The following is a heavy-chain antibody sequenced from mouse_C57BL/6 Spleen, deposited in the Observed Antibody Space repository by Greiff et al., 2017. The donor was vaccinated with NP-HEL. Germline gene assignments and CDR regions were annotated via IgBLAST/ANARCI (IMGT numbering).Heavy chain of an antibody. D-gene: IGHD1-1*01. CDR2: IYPGDGDT. CDR3: ARTDIYYYGPWEV. CDR1: GYAFSSSW. Sequence: VQLQQSGPELVKPGASVKISCKASGYAFSSSWMNWVKQRPGKGLEWIGRIYPGDGDTNYNGKFKGKATLTADKSSSTAYMQLSSLTSEDSAVYFCARTDIYYYGPWEVWGTGTTVTVSS. J-gene: IGHJ1*03. V-gene: IGHV1-82*01.